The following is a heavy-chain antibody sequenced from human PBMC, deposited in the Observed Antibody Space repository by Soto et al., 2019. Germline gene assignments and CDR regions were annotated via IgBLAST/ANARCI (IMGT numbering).Heavy chain of an antibody. CDR1: GGSMISYY. V-gene: IGHV4-59*01. D-gene: IGHD2-8*02. CDR2: IYYSGNT. CDR3: ARDKITGLFDY. J-gene: IGHJ4*02. Sequence: SSETLSLTCTVSGGSMISYYWSWIRQFPGKGLEWIGYIYYSGNTNYNPSLKSRVTISVDTSKNQFSLTLNSVTAADTAVYYCARDKITGLFDYWGQGTLVTVSS.